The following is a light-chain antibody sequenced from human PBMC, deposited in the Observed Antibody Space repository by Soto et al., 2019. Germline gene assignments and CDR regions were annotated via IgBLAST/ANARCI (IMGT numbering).Light chain of an antibody. V-gene: IGKV1-5*01. CDR2: DAS. Sequence: DIQMTQSPSTLSASVGDRVTITCRASQSISSWLAWYQQKPGKAPKLLIYDASSLESGVPSRLSVSGSGTELALPIGRLQPVDVATCYCQQDNIYSFTFGPGTKVDIK. CDR1: QSISSW. J-gene: IGKJ3*01. CDR3: QQDNIYSFT.